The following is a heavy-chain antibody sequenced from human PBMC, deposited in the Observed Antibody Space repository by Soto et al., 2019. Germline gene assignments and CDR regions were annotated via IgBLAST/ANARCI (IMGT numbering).Heavy chain of an antibody. CDR1: GFPFGGHW. D-gene: IGHD3-10*01. V-gene: IGHV3-74*01. J-gene: IGHJ4*02. CDR2: MNPDGTFA. Sequence: EVQLVESGGGLVQPGGSLRLSCAASGFPFGGHWMYWVRQAPGKGLVWVSRMNPDGTFASYADSVKGRFFTSRDNAKNTLYLQKNSLRDEDTAVYYCAKDYSSVPDYWGQGTLVTVSS. CDR3: AKDYSSVPDY.